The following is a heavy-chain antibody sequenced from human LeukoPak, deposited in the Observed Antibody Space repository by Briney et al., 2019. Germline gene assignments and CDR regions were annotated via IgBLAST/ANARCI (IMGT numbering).Heavy chain of an antibody. Sequence: SETLSLTCAVYGGSFSGYYWSWIRQPPGKGLEWIGEINHSGSTNYNPSLKSRVTISVDTSKNQLSLKLSSVTAADTAVYYCARGRGIAAAGYNDYWGQGTLVTVSS. CDR1: GGSFSGYY. J-gene: IGHJ4*02. D-gene: IGHD6-13*01. CDR3: ARGRGIAAAGYNDY. CDR2: INHSGST. V-gene: IGHV4-34*01.